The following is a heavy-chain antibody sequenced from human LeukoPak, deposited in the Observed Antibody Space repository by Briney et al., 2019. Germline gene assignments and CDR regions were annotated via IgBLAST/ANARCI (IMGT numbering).Heavy chain of an antibody. Sequence: GGSLRLSCAASGFAFSRCGIHWVRQAPGKGMEGVALISEDGSIKFYADSVKGRFTLSGDNPKHTLYLQMHSLRAEDTAVYYCAKEVGARDAFDIWGQGTLVTVSP. D-gene: IGHD1-26*01. CDR1: GFAFSRCG. CDR2: ISEDGSIK. V-gene: IGHV3-30*18. J-gene: IGHJ3*02. CDR3: AKEVGARDAFDI.